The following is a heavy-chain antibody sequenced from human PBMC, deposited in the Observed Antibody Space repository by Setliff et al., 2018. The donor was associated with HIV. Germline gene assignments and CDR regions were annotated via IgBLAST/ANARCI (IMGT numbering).Heavy chain of an antibody. V-gene: IGHV1-2*02. J-gene: IGHJ6*02. CDR3: ARNFGLSPSGKYYYYYGMDI. Sequence: ASVKVSCKASGYTFIGHYLHWVRQAPGQGLEWLGWVNPNSGDAIYAQNFQGRVTMTRDTSINAAYMELRGLRSDDTAVYYCARNFGLSPSGKYYYYYGMDIWGQGTTVTAP. CDR1: GYTFIGHY. CDR2: VNPNSGDA. D-gene: IGHD3-10*01.